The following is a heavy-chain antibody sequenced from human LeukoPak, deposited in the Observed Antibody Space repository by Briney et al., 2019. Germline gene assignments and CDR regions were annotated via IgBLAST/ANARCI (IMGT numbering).Heavy chain of an antibody. CDR1: GFTVSSNY. Sequence: GGSLRFSCAASGFTVSSNYMSWVRQAPGKGLEWVSVIYSGGSTYYADSVKGRFTISRDNSKNTLYLQMNSLRAEDTAVYYCATDLYGTDAFDIWGQGTMVTASS. CDR3: ATDLYGTDAFDI. D-gene: IGHD4-17*01. V-gene: IGHV3-53*01. CDR2: IYSGGST. J-gene: IGHJ3*02.